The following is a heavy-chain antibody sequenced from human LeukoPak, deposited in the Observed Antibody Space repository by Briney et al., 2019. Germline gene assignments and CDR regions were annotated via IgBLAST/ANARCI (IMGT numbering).Heavy chain of an antibody. J-gene: IGHJ6*02. Sequence: PGGSLRLSCAASGSSFRRYWMHWVRQAPGKGPVWVSRINIDGSSTSYADSVKGRFTISRDNAKNTLYLQMNSLRAEDTAVYYCASEIVMGSRNIYYYGMDVWGQGTTVTVSS. CDR2: INIDGSST. CDR1: GSSFRRYW. D-gene: IGHD2-2*01. V-gene: IGHV3-74*01. CDR3: ASEIVMGSRNIYYYGMDV.